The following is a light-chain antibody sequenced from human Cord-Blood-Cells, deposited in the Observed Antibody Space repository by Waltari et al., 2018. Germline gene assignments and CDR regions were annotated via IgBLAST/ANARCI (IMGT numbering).Light chain of an antibody. V-gene: IGKV3-11*01. CDR1: QGVSSY. J-gene: IGKJ4*01. Sequence: EIVLTQSPATLSLSPGERATLSCRAIQGVSSYLAWYQQKPGHAPRLLIYDASNRATGIPARFSGSGSGTDFTLTISSLEPEDFAVYYCQQRSNWPTLTFGGGTKVEIK. CDR3: QQRSNWPTLT. CDR2: DAS.